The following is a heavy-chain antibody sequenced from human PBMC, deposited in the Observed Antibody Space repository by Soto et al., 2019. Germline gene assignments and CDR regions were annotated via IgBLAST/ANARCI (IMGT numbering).Heavy chain of an antibody. CDR1: GGSISSSSYY. V-gene: IGHV4-39*01. J-gene: IGHJ4*02. CDR2: IYYSGST. Sequence: QLQLQESGPGLVKPSETLSLTCTVSGGSISSSSYYWGWIRQPPGKGLEWIGSIYYSGSTYYNPSLNSRVTISVDTSKNQFSLKLSSVTAADTAVYYCARHGQIYSYGTPGAADYWGQGTLVTVSS. D-gene: IGHD5-18*01. CDR3: ARHGQIYSYGTPGAADY.